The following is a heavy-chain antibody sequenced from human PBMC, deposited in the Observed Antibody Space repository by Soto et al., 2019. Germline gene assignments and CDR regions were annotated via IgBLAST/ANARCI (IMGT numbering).Heavy chain of an antibody. CDR2: MNPNSGNT. CDR1: GYTFTSYD. V-gene: IGHV1-8*01. D-gene: IGHD3-10*01. CDR3: ARGAGYYGSGSYNYYYYGMDV. J-gene: IGHJ6*02. Sequence: QVQLVQSGAEVKKPGASVKVSCKASGYTFTSYDINWVRQATGQGLEWMGWMNPNSGNTGYAQKFQGRVTMTRNTYISTAYMELSSLRSEDTAVYYCARGAGYYGSGSYNYYYYGMDVWGQGTTVTVSS.